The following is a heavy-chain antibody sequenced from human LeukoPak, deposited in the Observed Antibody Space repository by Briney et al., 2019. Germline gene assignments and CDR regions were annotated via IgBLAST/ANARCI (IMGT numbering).Heavy chain of an antibody. V-gene: IGHV3-30-3*01. Sequence: GGSLRLSCAASGFTFSSYAMTWVRQAPGKGLEWVAVISYDGSNKYYADSVKGRFTISRDNSKNTLYLQMNSLRAEDTAVYYCAPMRGRAVDKPPDYWGQGTLVTVSS. CDR2: ISYDGSNK. CDR3: APMRGRAVDKPPDY. CDR1: GFTFSSYA. J-gene: IGHJ4*02. D-gene: IGHD6-19*01.